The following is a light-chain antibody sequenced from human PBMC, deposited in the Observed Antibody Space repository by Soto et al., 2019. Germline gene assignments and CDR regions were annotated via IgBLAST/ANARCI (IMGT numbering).Light chain of an antibody. CDR1: SSDVGSYNL. Sequence: QSALTQPASVSGSPGQSITISCTGTSSDVGSYNLVSWHQQHPGKAPKLMICEGTKRPSGVSSRFSGSKSGNTASLTISGLQAEDEADYYCCSYAATNYYVFGTGTKLTVL. J-gene: IGLJ1*01. CDR3: CSYAATNYYV. CDR2: EGT. V-gene: IGLV2-23*01.